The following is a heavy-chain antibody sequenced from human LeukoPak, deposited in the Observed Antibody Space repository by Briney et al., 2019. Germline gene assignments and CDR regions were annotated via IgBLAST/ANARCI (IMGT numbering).Heavy chain of an antibody. D-gene: IGHD3-10*01. CDR2: IYSGGST. Sequence: GGSLRLSCAASGFTVISNYMSWVRQAPGKRLEWVSVIYSGGSTYYADSVKGRFTISRDNSKNTLYLQMNSLRAEDTAVYYCARAHYGSGSYGLDYWGQGTLVTVSS. J-gene: IGHJ4*02. CDR1: GFTVISNY. CDR3: ARAHYGSGSYGLDY. V-gene: IGHV3-53*01.